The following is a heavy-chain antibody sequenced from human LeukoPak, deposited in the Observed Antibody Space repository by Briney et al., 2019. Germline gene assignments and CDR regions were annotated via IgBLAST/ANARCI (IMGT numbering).Heavy chain of an antibody. CDR2: IYTSGST. D-gene: IGHD3-9*01. J-gene: IGHJ4*02. CDR1: GGSISSYY. V-gene: IGHV4-4*07. Sequence: SETLSLTCTVSGGSISSYYWSWIRQPAGKGLEWIGRIYTSGSTNYNPSLKSRVTMSVDTSKNQFSLKLSSVTAADTAVYYCARDSDDILTGYYHFDYWGQGTLVTVSS. CDR3: ARDSDDILTGYYHFDY.